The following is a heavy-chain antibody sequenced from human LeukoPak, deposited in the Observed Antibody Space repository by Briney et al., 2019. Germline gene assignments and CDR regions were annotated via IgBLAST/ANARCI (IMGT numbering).Heavy chain of an antibody. CDR1: RFTFSSYS. CDR3: ARDYSSSSVWSEYYYYYYYMDV. V-gene: IGHV3-48*04. CDR2: ISSSGSTI. D-gene: IGHD6-6*01. Sequence: PGGSLRLSCAASRFTFSSYSMNWVRQAPGKGLEWVSYISSSGSTIYYADSAKGRFTISRDNAKNSLYLQMNSLRAEDTAVYYCARDYSSSSVWSEYYYYYYYMDVWGKGTTVTVSS. J-gene: IGHJ6*03.